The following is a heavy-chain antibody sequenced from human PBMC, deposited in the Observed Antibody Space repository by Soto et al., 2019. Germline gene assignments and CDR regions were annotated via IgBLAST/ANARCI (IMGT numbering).Heavy chain of an antibody. CDR3: ARGLRYFDWLLSADY. D-gene: IGHD3-9*01. CDR1: GGSISSGDYY. J-gene: IGHJ4*02. Sequence: SQTLSLTCTVSGGSISSGDYYWRWIRQPPGKGREWIGYIYYSGSTYYNPSLKSRVTISVDTSKSPFSLKLSSVTAADTAGYYCARGLRYFDWLLSADYWGQGTLVTVSS. V-gene: IGHV4-30-4*01. CDR2: IYYSGST.